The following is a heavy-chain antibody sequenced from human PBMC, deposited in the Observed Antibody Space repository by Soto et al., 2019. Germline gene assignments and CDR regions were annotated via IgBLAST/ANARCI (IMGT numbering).Heavy chain of an antibody. J-gene: IGHJ3*02. V-gene: IGHV1-3*01. CDR3: ARKFTVTPAAFDI. D-gene: IGHD4-4*01. Sequence: ASVKVSCKASGYTFTSYAMHWVRQAPGQRLEWMGWINAGNGNTKYSQKFQGRVTITRDTSASTAYMELSSLRSEDTAVYYCARKFTVTPAAFDIWGQGTMVTVSS. CDR1: GYTFTSYA. CDR2: INAGNGNT.